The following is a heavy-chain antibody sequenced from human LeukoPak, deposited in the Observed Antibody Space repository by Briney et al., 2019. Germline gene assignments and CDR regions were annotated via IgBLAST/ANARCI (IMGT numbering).Heavy chain of an antibody. Sequence: PGGSLRLSCTVSGFTVSSNSMSWVRQAPGKGLEWVSFIYSDNTHYSDSVKGRFKISRDNSKNTVNLQMNSLGVEDTAVYYCAKGLGPLVRGVVPRTYYMDVWGRGTTVTVSS. CDR3: AKGLGPLVRGVVPRTYYMDV. D-gene: IGHD3-10*01. J-gene: IGHJ6*03. CDR1: GFTVSSNS. V-gene: IGHV3-66*03. CDR2: IYSDNT.